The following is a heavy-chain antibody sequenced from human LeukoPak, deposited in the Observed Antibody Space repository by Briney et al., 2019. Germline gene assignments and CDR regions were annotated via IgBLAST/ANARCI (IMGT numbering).Heavy chain of an antibody. D-gene: IGHD4-17*01. CDR1: GFPFSSYA. CDR2: ISGSGGRT. V-gene: IGHV3-23*01. CDR3: AKSGMYGDYVGDWFDA. Sequence: GGSLRLSCAASGFPFSSYAMSWVRQAPRKGLEWVSAISGSGGRTYYADSVKGRFTISRENSKNTLYLQMNSLRAEDTAVYYCAKSGMYGDYVGDWFDAWGQGTLVTVSS. J-gene: IGHJ5*02.